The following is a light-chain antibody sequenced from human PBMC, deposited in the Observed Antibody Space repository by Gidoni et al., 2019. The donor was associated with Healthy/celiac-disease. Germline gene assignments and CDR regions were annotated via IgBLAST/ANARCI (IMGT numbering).Light chain of an antibody. CDR2: DAT. J-gene: IGKJ1*01. V-gene: IGKV3-11*01. Sequence: IVLTQSPATLSLSPGERATLSCRASQSVSSYLAWYQQKPGQAPRLLIHDATNRATGIPSRFSRSGSGTDFTLTISSLEPEDFAVYYCQQRSNWRTFGQGTKVEIK. CDR3: QQRSNWRT. CDR1: QSVSSY.